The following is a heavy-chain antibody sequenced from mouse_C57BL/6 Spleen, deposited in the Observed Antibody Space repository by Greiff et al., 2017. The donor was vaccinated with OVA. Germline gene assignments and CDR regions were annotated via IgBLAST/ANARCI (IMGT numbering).Heavy chain of an antibody. CDR3: AVLTGTDYYAMDY. Sequence: VQLQQSGAELAKPGASVKLSCKASGYTFTSYWMHWVKQRPGQGLEWIGYINPSSGYTKYNQKFKDKATLTADKSSSTAYMQLSSLTYEDSAVYYCAVLTGTDYYAMDYWGQGTSVTVSS. CDR1: GYTFTSYW. J-gene: IGHJ4*01. V-gene: IGHV1-7*01. D-gene: IGHD4-1*01. CDR2: INPSSGYT.